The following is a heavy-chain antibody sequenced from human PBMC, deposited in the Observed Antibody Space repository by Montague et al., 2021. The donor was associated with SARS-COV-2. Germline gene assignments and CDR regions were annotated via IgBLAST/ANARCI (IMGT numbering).Heavy chain of an antibody. Sequence: SETLSLTCTVSDGSITNYYWSWIRQTPGKGLEWIGFIFHSGTTNYNPSLKSRVTISTDTSKNHFSLRLTSVTTTDTAVYYCARGPHSNTWYDPGDYWGQGILVTVSP. CDR2: IFHSGTT. D-gene: IGHD6-13*01. V-gene: IGHV4-59*01. J-gene: IGHJ4*02. CDR3: ARGPHSNTWYDPGDY. CDR1: DGSITNYY.